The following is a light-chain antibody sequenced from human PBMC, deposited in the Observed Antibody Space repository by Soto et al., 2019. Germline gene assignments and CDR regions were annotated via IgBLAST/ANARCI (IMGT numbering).Light chain of an antibody. CDR2: GAS. CDR3: QQYNNWLT. V-gene: IGKV3-15*01. CDR1: QSVSSN. Sequence: EIVMTQSPATLSVSPGERATLSCRASQSVSSNLAWYQQKLGQATRLLIYGASTRATGIPARFSGSGSGTEFTLTISSLQSEDFAVYYCQQYNNWLTFGGGTKVEIK. J-gene: IGKJ4*01.